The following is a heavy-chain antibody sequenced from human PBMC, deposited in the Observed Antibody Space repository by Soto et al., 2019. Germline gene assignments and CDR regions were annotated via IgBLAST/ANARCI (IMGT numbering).Heavy chain of an antibody. CDR1: GYTFTNYG. D-gene: IGHD6-19*01. V-gene: IGHV1-18*01. CDR3: ARDGAVAGTLGY. Sequence: QVQLVQSGAEVKKPGASVKISCKASGYTFTNYGISWVRQAPGQGLEWLGWITAYNGNTNYAQKFQGRVTVTTDTSPSTAYMELRSLRSDDTAVYYCARDGAVAGTLGYWGQGTLVTVSS. CDR2: ITAYNGNT. J-gene: IGHJ4*02.